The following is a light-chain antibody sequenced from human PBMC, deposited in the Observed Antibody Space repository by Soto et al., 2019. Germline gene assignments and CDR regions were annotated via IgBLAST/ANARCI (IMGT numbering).Light chain of an antibody. J-gene: IGKJ3*01. CDR2: GAS. CDR3: QRYNSVPNT. Sequence: DIQMTQSPSSLSASVGDRVTSTCRASQGISSYLAWYQQKPGKVPKLLIYGASTLHSGVPSRFSGSGSGTDFTLTISSLQPEDVATYYCQRYNSVPNTFGPGTKVDIK. V-gene: IGKV1-27*01. CDR1: QGISSY.